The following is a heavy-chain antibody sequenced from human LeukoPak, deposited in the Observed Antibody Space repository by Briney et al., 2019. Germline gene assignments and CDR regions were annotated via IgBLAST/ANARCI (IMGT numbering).Heavy chain of an antibody. D-gene: IGHD4-23*01. J-gene: IGHJ4*02. CDR3: AKGNGGNSRTYFDY. CDR2: ISGSGDST. Sequence: PGGSLRLSCAASGFAFSNYVMSWVRQAPGKGLEWVSGISGSGDSTYYADSVKGRFTISRDNSKNTLYLQMNSLRVEDTAVYYCAKGNGGNSRTYFDYWGQGTLVTVSS. V-gene: IGHV3-23*01. CDR1: GFAFSNYV.